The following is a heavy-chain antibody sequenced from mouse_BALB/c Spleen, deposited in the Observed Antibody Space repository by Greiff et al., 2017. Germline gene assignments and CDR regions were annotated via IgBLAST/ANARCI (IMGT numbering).Heavy chain of an antibody. CDR3: ARCDYDYYYAMDY. D-gene: IGHD2-4*01. CDR2: ISYDGSN. J-gene: IGHJ4*01. Sequence: EVQLQESGPGLVKPSQSLSLTCSVTGYSITSGYYWNWIRQFPGNKLEWMGYISYDGSNNYNPSLKNRISITRDTSKNQFFLKLNSVTTEDTATYYCARCDYDYYYAMDYWGQGTSVTVSS. CDR1: GYSITSGYY. V-gene: IGHV3-6*02.